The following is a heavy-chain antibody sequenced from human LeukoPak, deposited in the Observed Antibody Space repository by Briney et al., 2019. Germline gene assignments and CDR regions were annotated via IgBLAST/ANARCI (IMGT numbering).Heavy chain of an antibody. V-gene: IGHV4-59*01. D-gene: IGHD6-6*01. CDR2: IYYSGST. CDR1: GGSISSYY. CDR3: AREYSSSDNWFDP. J-gene: IGHJ5*02. Sequence: PSETLSLTCTVSGGSISSYYWSWIRQPPGKGLEWIGYIYYSGSTNYNPSLKSRVTISVDTSKTQFSLKLSSVTAAATAVYYCAREYSSSDNWFDPWGQGTLVTVSS.